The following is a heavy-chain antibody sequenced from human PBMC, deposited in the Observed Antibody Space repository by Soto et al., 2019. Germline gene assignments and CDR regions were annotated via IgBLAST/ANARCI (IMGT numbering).Heavy chain of an antibody. V-gene: IGHV3-30*18. CDR3: AQEGDYHNY. CDR1: GFTFSSYG. D-gene: IGHD4-17*01. CDR2: ISYDGSNK. J-gene: IGHJ4*02. Sequence: QVQLVESGGGVVQPGRSLRLSCAASGFTFSSYGMHWFRQAPGKGLEWVAVISYDGSNKYYADSVKGRFTISRDNSKNTLYLQMNSLRAEDTAVYYCAQEGDYHNYWGQGTLVTVSS.